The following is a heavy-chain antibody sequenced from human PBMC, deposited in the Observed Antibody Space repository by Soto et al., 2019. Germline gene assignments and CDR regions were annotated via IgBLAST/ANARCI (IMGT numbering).Heavy chain of an antibody. J-gene: IGHJ2*01. Sequence: QVQLVESGGGVVQPGRSLRLSCAASGFTFSSYAMHWVRQAPGKGLEWVAVISYDGSNKYYADSVKGRFTISRDNSKNTLYLQMNSLRAEDTAVYYCARDRWLPWYFDLWGRGTLVTVSS. CDR3: ARDRWLPWYFDL. CDR1: GFTFSSYA. D-gene: IGHD6-19*01. CDR2: ISYDGSNK. V-gene: IGHV3-30-3*01.